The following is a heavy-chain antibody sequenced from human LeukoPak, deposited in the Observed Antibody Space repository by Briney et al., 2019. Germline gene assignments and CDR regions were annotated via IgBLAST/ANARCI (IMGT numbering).Heavy chain of an antibody. CDR2: ISYDGSNK. J-gene: IGHJ4*02. V-gene: IGHV3-30*03. CDR3: ARGRLDY. Sequence: PGGSLRLSCAASGFTFSSYSMNWVRQAPGKGLEWVAVISYDGSNKYYADSVKGRFTISRDNSKNTLYLQMNSLRAEDTAVYYCARGRLDYWGQGTLVTVSS. CDR1: GFTFSSYS.